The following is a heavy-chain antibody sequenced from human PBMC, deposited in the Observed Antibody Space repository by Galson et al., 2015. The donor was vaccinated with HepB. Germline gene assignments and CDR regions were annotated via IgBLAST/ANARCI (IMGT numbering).Heavy chain of an antibody. CDR1: GYIFYNYW. V-gene: IGHV5-51*06. J-gene: IGHJ4*02. CDR3: ASQLSAGWNYFFDY. Sequence: QSGAEVKKPGDSLKISCKGSGYIFYNYWIGWERQMPGKGLEWMGISYPGDSDTRYSPSFQGHVTISADKSTSTAYLQWNSLKASDTAMYYCASQLSAGWNYFFDYWGQGTLVTVSS. D-gene: IGHD1-7*01. CDR2: SYPGDSDT.